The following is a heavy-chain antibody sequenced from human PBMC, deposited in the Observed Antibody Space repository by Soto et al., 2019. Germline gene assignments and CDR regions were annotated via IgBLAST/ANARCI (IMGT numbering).Heavy chain of an antibody. V-gene: IGHV1-69*08. CDR3: AREDTAMAPALYDYCYGMDV. J-gene: IGHJ6*02. Sequence: QVQLVQSGAEVKKPGSSVKVSCKASGGTFSSYTISWVRQAPGQGLEWMGGIIPILGMANYAQKFQGRLTITADKSTGTAYMERSSMRSEDTAVYYCAREDTAMAPALYDYCYGMDVWGQGTTVTVSS. CDR1: GGTFSSYT. CDR2: IIPILGMA. D-gene: IGHD5-18*01.